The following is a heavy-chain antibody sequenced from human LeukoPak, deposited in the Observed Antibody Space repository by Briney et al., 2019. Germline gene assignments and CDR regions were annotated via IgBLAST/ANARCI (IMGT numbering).Heavy chain of an antibody. V-gene: IGHV4-31*03. CDR1: GGSISSGGYY. Sequence: PQTLSLTCTVSGGSISSGGYYWSWIRQHPGKGLEWIGYIYYSGSTYYNPSLKSRVTISVDTSKNQFSLKLSSVTAADTAVYYCASTYCSSTSCYMGRAEYFQHWGQGTLVTVSS. CDR3: ASTYCSSTSCYMGRAEYFQH. D-gene: IGHD2-2*02. J-gene: IGHJ1*01. CDR2: IYYSGST.